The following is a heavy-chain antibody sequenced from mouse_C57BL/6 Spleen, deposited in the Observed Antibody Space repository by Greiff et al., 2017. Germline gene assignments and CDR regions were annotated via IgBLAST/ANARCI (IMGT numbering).Heavy chain of an antibody. J-gene: IGHJ2*01. Sequence: VQLQQSGPELVQPGASVKISCKASGYSLTGYYMNWVKQSPEKSLEWIGEINPSTGGTTSNQKFKAKATLTVDKSSSTAYMQLEGLTSEDSAIYYCARSWAGTDYWGQGTTLTVSA. CDR3: ARSWAGTDY. V-gene: IGHV1-42*01. CDR2: INPSTGGT. CDR1: GYSLTGYY. D-gene: IGHD4-1*01.